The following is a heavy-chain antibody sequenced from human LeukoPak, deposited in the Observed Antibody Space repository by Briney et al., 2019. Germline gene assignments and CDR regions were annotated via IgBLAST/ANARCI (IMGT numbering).Heavy chain of an antibody. CDR2: ISGSGGST. CDR3: AKWSTIFGVVIAAHYYYYGMDV. CDR1: GFTFSSYA. V-gene: IGHV3-23*01. Sequence: SGGSLRLSCAASGFTFSSYAMSWVRQAPGKGLEWVSAISGSGGSTYYADSVKGRFTISRDNSKNTLYLQMNSLRAEDTAVYYCAKWSTIFGVVIAAHYYYYGMDVWGQGTTVTVSS. J-gene: IGHJ6*02. D-gene: IGHD3-3*01.